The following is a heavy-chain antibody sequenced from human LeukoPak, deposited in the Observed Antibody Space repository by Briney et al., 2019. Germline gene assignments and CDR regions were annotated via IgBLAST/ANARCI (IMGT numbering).Heavy chain of an antibody. V-gene: IGHV5-51*01. D-gene: IGHD2-2*01. CDR2: IYRGDSDT. Sequence: GESLQISCKGSGYGFTSYWIGWVRAGPGKGLGRMGIIYRGDSDTRDSPSFQGQVTISADKSISTAYLQWSSLKASDTAMYYCARSHCSSTSCYPRNAFDIWGQGTMVTVSS. CDR3: ARSHCSSTSCYPRNAFDI. CDR1: GYGFTSYW. J-gene: IGHJ3*02.